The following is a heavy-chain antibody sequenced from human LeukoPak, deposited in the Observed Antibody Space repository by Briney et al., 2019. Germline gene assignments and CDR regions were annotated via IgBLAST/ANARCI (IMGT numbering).Heavy chain of an antibody. CDR2: INPTGIST. Sequence: GASVKVSCKASGYTFTNYYMHWVRQAPGQGLEWMGLINPTGISTNYAQKFRGRVNMTRDTSTTTVYMELSSLRSDDTAVYYCAREESGGYFDYWGQGTLVTVSS. D-gene: IGHD2-8*02. J-gene: IGHJ4*02. CDR3: AREESGGYFDY. CDR1: GYTFTNYY. V-gene: IGHV1-46*01.